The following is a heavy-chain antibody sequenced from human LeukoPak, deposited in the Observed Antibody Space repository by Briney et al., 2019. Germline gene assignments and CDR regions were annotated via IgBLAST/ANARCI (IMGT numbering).Heavy chain of an antibody. J-gene: IGHJ4*02. CDR2: INAGNGNT. D-gene: IGHD3-22*01. CDR3: ARKPRTAYYYDSSGYFEPPDY. V-gene: IGHV1-3*01. Sequence: ASVKVSCKASGYTFTSYAMHWVRQAPGQRLEWMGWINAGNGNTKYSQKFQGRVTMTRDTSTSTVYMELSSLRSEDTAVYYCARKPRTAYYYDSSGYFEPPDYWGQGTLVTVSS. CDR1: GYTFTSYA.